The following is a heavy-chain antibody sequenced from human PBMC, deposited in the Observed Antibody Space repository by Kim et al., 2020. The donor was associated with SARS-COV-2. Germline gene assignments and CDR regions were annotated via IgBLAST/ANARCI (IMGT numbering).Heavy chain of an antibody. J-gene: IGHJ4*02. V-gene: IGHV1-18*01. CDR3: ARVERDDYIFDY. D-gene: IGHD4-4*01. Sequence: YAENLQGRVTMTTDTSTGPAYLELRSLRSDDTAVYYCARVERDDYIFDYWGQGTLVTVSS.